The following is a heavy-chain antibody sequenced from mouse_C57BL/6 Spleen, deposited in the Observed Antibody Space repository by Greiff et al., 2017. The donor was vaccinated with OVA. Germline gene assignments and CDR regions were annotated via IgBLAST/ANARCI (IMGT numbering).Heavy chain of an antibody. J-gene: IGHJ4*01. CDR1: GFTFSDYG. V-gene: IGHV5-17*01. D-gene: IGHD4-1*02. Sequence: EVKLQESGGGLVKPGGSLKLSCAASGFTFSDYGMHWVRQAPEKGLEWVAYISSGSSTIYYADTVKGRFTISRDNAKNTLFLQMTSLRSEDTAMYYCARGVPTGTGYAMDYWGQGTSVTVSS. CDR2: ISSGSSTI. CDR3: ARGVPTGTGYAMDY.